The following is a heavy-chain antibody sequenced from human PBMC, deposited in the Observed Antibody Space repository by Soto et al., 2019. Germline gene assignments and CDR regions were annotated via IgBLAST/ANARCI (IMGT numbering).Heavy chain of an antibody. CDR1: GFTFSRYG. CDR2: ISSSSSYI. CDR3: ARNVTLDY. V-gene: IGHV3-21*01. Sequence: EVQLVESGGGLVKPGGSLRLSCAASGFTFSRYGMNWVRQAPGKGLEWVSFISSSSSYIYYADSVKGRFTISRDNARNSLYLQMNSLRAEDTAVYDCARNVTLDYWGQGTLVTVSS. J-gene: IGHJ4*02. D-gene: IGHD4-4*01.